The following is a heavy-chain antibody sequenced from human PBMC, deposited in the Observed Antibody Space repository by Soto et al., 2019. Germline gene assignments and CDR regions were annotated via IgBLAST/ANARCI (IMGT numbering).Heavy chain of an antibody. V-gene: IGHV4-59*12. J-gene: IGHJ6*02. CDR3: ARTRNLDV. D-gene: IGHD1-1*01. Sequence: PSETLSLTCTVSGGSISSYYWSWIRQPPGKGLEWIGYIYYSGITNYNPSLKSRVTISIDTSENQFSLNLSSVTAADTAVYYCARTRNLDVWGQGTTVTVS. CDR2: IYYSGIT. CDR1: GGSISSYY.